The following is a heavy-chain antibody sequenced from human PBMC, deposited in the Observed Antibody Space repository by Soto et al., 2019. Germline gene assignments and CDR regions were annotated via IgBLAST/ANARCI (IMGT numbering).Heavy chain of an antibody. J-gene: IGHJ6*02. CDR3: ASARYSSTWNPSYYYGLDV. V-gene: IGHV1-69*01. CDR2: IIPIFGAP. Sequence: QVQLVQSGAEVKKPGSSVKVSCKASGGTFGTYAISWVRQAPGQGLEWMGGIIPIFGAPNYAQKFQGTVTITADESTRTAYRELSSLRSEDKAVYYCASARYSSTWNPSYYYGLDVWGQGTTVTVSS. D-gene: IGHD6-13*01. CDR1: GGTFGTYA.